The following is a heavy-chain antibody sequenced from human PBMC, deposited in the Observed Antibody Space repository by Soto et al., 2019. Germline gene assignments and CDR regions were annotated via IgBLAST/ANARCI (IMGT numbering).Heavy chain of an antibody. CDR3: ARAVGSTWYLRWFDP. V-gene: IGHV4-31*03. D-gene: IGHD6-13*01. J-gene: IGHJ5*02. Sequence: QVQLQESGPGLVKPSQTLSLTCTVSSGSISSSSYFWSWIRQHPGKGLEWIGYIYYSGSTFYNPSLQSRLTMSVDTSKNQFSLKLSSVTAADTAIYYCARAVGSTWYLRWFDPWGQGTLVTVSS. CDR1: SGSISSSSYF. CDR2: IYYSGST.